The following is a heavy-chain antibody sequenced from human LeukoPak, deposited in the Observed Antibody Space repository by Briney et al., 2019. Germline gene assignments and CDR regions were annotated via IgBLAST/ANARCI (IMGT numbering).Heavy chain of an antibody. J-gene: IGHJ4*02. CDR3: ARIYRKYSQVDY. D-gene: IGHD5-18*01. Sequence: GGSLRLSCAASGFTFSSYGMHWVRQAPGKGLEWVAVIWYDGSNKYYADSVKGRFTISRDNSKNTLYLQMNSLRAEDTAVYYCARIYRKYSQVDYWGQGTLVTVSS. CDR1: GFTFSSYG. V-gene: IGHV3-33*01. CDR2: IWYDGSNK.